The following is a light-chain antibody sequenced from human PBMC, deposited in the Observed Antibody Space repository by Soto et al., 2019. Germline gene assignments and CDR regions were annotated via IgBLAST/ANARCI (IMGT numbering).Light chain of an antibody. CDR1: SSNIGINT. V-gene: IGLV1-44*01. Sequence: QSALTQPPSASGTPGQRVAISCSGSSSNIGINTVNWYQQVPGTAPKLLIYTDNQRPSGVTDRFSGSKSGTSASLAISGLQSEDEADYYCAAWDESLNGLYVFGTGTKVTVL. CDR2: TDN. J-gene: IGLJ1*01. CDR3: AAWDESLNGLYV.